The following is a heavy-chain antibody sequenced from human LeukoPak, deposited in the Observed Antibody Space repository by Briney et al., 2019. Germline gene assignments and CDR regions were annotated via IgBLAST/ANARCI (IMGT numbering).Heavy chain of an antibody. D-gene: IGHD4-17*01. V-gene: IGHV3-23*01. CDR3: ARGDYGDPKPRDFDY. CDR1: GFTFSSYA. CDR2: ISGSGGST. Sequence: GGSLRLSCAASGFTFSSYAMSWVRQAPGKGLEWVSAISGSGGSTYYADSVKGRFTISRDNSKNTLYLQMNSLRAEDTAVYYCARGDYGDPKPRDFDYWGQGTLVTVSS. J-gene: IGHJ4*02.